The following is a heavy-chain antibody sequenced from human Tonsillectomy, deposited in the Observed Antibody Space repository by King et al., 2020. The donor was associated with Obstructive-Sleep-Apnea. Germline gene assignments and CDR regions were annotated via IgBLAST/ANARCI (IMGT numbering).Heavy chain of an antibody. Sequence: VQLVESGGGVVQPGRSLRLSCAASGFIFSSFGMHWVRQAPGKGLEWVAVIWSDGSDFYYADSVKGRFTISRDNSKDTLSLQMNNVRAEETAVYYCAKGGRYTSGHSTLYFDSWGQGTLVSVSS. V-gene: IGHV3-33*06. J-gene: IGHJ4*02. CDR1: GFIFSSFG. CDR2: IWSDGSDF. D-gene: IGHD5-18*01. CDR3: AKGGRYTSGHSTLYFDS.